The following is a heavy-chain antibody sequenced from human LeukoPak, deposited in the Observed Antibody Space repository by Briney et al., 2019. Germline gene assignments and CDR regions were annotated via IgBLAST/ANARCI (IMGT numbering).Heavy chain of an antibody. CDR1: GFSFSSYS. CDR2: ISDKGGST. D-gene: IGHD6-25*01. J-gene: IGHJ6*03. Sequence: GGSLRLSCAGSGFSFSSYSMHWVRQAPGKGLEYVSGISDKGGSTNYANSVKGRFIISRDNPQNTLFLQMVSLRAEDMAVYYCARGEAAVYYYYYLDVWGKGTTVTVSS. CDR3: ARGEAAVYYYYYLDV. V-gene: IGHV3-64*01.